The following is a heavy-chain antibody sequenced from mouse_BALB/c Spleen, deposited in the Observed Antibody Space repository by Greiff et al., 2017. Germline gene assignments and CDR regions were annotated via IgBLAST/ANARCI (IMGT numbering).Heavy chain of an antibody. J-gene: IGHJ2*01. Sequence: EVHLVESGGGLVKPGGSLKLSCAASGFTFSDYYMYWVRQTPEKRLEWVATISDGGSYTYYPDSVKGRFTISRDNAKNNLYLQMSSLKSEDTAMYYCARPLHRYDGSFDYWGQGTTLTVSS. D-gene: IGHD2-14*01. CDR1: GFTFSDYY. CDR2: ISDGGSYT. CDR3: ARPLHRYDGSFDY. V-gene: IGHV5-4*02.